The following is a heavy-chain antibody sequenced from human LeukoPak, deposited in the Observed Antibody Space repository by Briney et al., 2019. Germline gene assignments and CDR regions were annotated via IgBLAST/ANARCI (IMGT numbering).Heavy chain of an antibody. CDR1: GYTFIGYY. CDR3: ASLHYGPTPDWFDP. CDR2: INPNSGGT. V-gene: IGHV1-2*02. J-gene: IGHJ5*02. Sequence: GSVKVSCKASGYTFIGYYMHWVRQAPGQGLQWMGWINPNSGGTNYAQKFQGRVTMTRDTSISTAYMELSRLRSDDTAVYYCASLHYGPTPDWFDPWGQGTLVTVSS. D-gene: IGHD4-17*01.